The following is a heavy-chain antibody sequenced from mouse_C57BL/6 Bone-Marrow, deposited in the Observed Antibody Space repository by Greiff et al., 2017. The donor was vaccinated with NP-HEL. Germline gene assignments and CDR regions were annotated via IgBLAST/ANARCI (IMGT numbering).Heavy chain of an antibody. CDR1: GFTFSSYA. CDR2: ISDGGSYT. Sequence: EVKLVESGGGLVKPGGSLKLSCAASGFTFSSYAMSWVRQTPEKRLEWVATISDGGSYTYYPDNVKGRFTISRDNAKNNLYLQMSHLKSEDTAMYYCARDPPYYRWYFDVWGTGTTVTVSS. D-gene: IGHD1-1*01. CDR3: ARDPPYYRWYFDV. V-gene: IGHV5-4*01. J-gene: IGHJ1*03.